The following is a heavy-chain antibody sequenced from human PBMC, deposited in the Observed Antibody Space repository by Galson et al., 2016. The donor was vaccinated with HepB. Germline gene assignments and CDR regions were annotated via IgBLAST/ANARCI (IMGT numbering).Heavy chain of an antibody. D-gene: IGHD6-6*01. CDR2: ISSSSSYI. Sequence: SLRLSCAASGFTFSGCWMHWVRQPPGKGLEWVSSISSSSSYIYYADSVKGRFTISRDNAKNSLYLQMNSLRAEDTAVYYCARDLRRSSSSSDYWGQGTLVTVSS. J-gene: IGHJ4*02. V-gene: IGHV3-21*06. CDR3: ARDLRRSSSSSDY. CDR1: GFTFSGCW.